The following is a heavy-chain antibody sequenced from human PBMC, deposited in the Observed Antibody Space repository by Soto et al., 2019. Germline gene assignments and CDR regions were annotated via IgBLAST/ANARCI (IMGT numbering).Heavy chain of an antibody. CDR3: ARVYSSSSWFDP. CDR2: IYYSGST. V-gene: IGHV4-31*03. D-gene: IGHD6-13*01. J-gene: IGHJ5*02. Sequence: SSETLSLTCTVSGGSISSGGYYWSWIRQHPGKGLEWIGYIYYSGSTYYNPSLKSRVTISVDTSKNQFSPKLSSVTAADTAVYYCARVYSSSSWFDPWGQGTLVTVSS. CDR1: GGSISSGGYY.